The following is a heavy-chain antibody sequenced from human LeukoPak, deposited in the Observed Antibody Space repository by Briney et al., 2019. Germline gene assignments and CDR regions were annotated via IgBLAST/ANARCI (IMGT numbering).Heavy chain of an antibody. J-gene: IGHJ4*02. Sequence: GSLRLSCAASGFTFSSYAMSWVRQPPGKGLEWIGEIYHSGSTNYNPSLKSRVTISVDTSKNQFSLKLSSVTAADTAVYYCASRSAPLITMDQYFDYWGQGTLVTVSS. V-gene: IGHV4-4*02. CDR3: ASRSAPLITMDQYFDY. D-gene: IGHD3-10*01. CDR2: IYHSGST. CDR1: GFTFSSYAM.